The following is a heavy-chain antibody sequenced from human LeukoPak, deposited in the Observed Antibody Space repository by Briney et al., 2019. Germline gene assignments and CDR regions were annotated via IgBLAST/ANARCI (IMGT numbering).Heavy chain of an antibody. CDR1: GHSISSGYY. CDR2: IFHSGRT. J-gene: IGHJ4*02. CDR3: GSFDY. Sequence: SETLSLTCTVSGHSISSGYYWGWMRQPPGKGLEWIGSIFHSGRTYYNPSLKGRLTISVDTSKNQFSDTAVYYCARDRGVAAAGSFDYWGQGTLVTVSS. V-gene: IGHV4-38-2*02. D-gene: IGHD6-13*01.